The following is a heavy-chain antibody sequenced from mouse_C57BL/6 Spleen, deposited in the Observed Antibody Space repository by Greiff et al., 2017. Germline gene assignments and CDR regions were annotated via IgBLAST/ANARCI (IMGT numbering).Heavy chain of an antibody. D-gene: IGHD2-2*01. Sequence: EVKLVESEGGLVQPGSSMKLSCTASGFTFSDYYMAWVRQVPEKGLEWVANINYDGSSTYYLDSLKSRFIISRDNAKNILYLQMSSLKSEDTATYYCAIYGYDGYAMDYWGQGTSVTVSS. CDR3: AIYGYDGYAMDY. CDR1: GFTFSDYY. CDR2: INYDGSST. J-gene: IGHJ4*01. V-gene: IGHV5-16*01.